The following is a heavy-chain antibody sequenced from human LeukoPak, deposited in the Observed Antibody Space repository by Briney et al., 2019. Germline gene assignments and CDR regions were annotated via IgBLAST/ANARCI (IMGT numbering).Heavy chain of an antibody. D-gene: IGHD4-17*01. V-gene: IGHV3-23*01. CDR3: AKPYGDYKHY. CDR1: GFTFSQYP. Sequence: PGGSLRLSCATSGFTFSQYPMNWVRQAPGKGLEWVSKISSSGDTIYYADSVKGRFTISRDNSKNTLYLQMNSLRAEDTAVYYCAKPYGDYKHYWGQGTLVTVSS. CDR2: ISSSGDTI. J-gene: IGHJ4*02.